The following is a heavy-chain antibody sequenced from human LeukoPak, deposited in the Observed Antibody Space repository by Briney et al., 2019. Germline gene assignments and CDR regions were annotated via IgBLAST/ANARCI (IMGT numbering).Heavy chain of an antibody. Sequence: PSETLSLTCGVYGGSFTGCSWSWLRQTPGKGLEWIGDINHSGSTSYNSALKSRVTISVDTSRNQFSLKLSSVTAADTADYYCARLGLYTSSWYRFYYFDYWGQGSPVTVSS. CDR3: ARLGLYTSSWYRFYYFDY. CDR1: GGSFTGCS. V-gene: IGHV4-34*01. CDR2: INHSGST. D-gene: IGHD6-13*01. J-gene: IGHJ4*02.